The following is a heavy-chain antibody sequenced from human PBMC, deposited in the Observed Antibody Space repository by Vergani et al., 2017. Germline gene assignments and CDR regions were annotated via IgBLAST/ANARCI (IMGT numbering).Heavy chain of an antibody. Sequence: EVQLVESGGGLVKPGGSLRLSCAASGFTFSSYSMNWVRQAPGKGLEWVSSISSSSSYIYYADSGKGRFTISRDNAKNSLYLQMKSLRAEDTAVYYCARWVYGSYFDYWGQGTLVTVSS. CDR2: ISSSSSYI. D-gene: IGHD1-26*01. CDR1: GFTFSSYS. J-gene: IGHJ4*02. V-gene: IGHV3-21*01. CDR3: ARWVYGSYFDY.